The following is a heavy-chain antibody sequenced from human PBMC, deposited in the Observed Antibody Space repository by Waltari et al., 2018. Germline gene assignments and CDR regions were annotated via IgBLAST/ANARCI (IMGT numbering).Heavy chain of an antibody. D-gene: IGHD2-21*01. J-gene: IGHJ5*01. CDR1: GFSLPPSGVA. V-gene: IGHV2-5*01. Sequence: QITLKESGPTLVKPTQTLTLTCPFSGFSLPPSGVAVVWIRQPPGKALEWLALIYGNDDKRYSPSLKTRLTITRDTSKNQVVLTMTNMDPVDTATYYCAHRVLWRFDSWGQGTLVTVSS. CDR2: IYGNDDK. CDR3: AHRVLWRFDS.